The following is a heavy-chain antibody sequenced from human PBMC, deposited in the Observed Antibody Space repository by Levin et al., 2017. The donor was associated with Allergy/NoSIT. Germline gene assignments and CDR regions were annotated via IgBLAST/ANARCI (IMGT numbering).Heavy chain of an antibody. CDR3: ASCSGGSCYRGPNLDY. D-gene: IGHD2-15*01. CDR1: GFTFSSSA. CDR2: ISGSGGTT. J-gene: IGHJ4*02. Sequence: GGSLRLSCAASGFTFSSSAMSWVRQARGKWLEWVSTISGSGGTTYYPDSVKGRFTISRDNSKNTLYLQMNSLRAEDTAVYYCASCSGGSCYRGPNLDYWGQGTLVTVSS. V-gene: IGHV3-23*01.